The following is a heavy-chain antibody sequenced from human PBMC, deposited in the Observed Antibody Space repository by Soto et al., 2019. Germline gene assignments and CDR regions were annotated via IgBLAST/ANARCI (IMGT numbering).Heavy chain of an antibody. V-gene: IGHV3-13*04. J-gene: IGHJ6*02. CDR1: GFTFSSYD. CDR2: IGVAGDT. CDR3: ARGYHGSGSRHGMDV. D-gene: IGHD3-10*01. Sequence: EVQLVESGGGLVQPGGSLRLSCAASGFTFSSYDMHWVRQAAGEGLEWVSAIGVAGDTYYPGSVEGRFTISRENAKNSLHLQMNRLRPGDTAVYYCARGYHGSGSRHGMDVWGQGNTVTVSS.